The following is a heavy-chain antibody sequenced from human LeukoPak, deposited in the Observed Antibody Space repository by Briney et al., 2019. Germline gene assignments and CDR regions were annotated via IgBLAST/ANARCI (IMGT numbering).Heavy chain of an antibody. Sequence: PGGPLRFSGAAFGFPSRDYWMTWFGRAPGKGLGWLAQIKQDGSKKYYVDSIKGRFTISRDNAKNLVYLQMNSLRAEDTAVYYCARGWNYAIRFDYWGQGTLVTVSS. D-gene: IGHD1-7*01. CDR2: IKQDGSKK. V-gene: IGHV3-7*01. CDR1: GFPSRDYW. CDR3: ARGWNYAIRFDY. J-gene: IGHJ4*02.